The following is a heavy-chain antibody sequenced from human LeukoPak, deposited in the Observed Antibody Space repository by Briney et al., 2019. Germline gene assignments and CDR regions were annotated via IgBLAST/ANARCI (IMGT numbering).Heavy chain of an antibody. Sequence: PGGSLRLSCAASGFSFSSYGFHWVRQAPGKGLEWVSAISYDGKNIHYADSVKGRFTISRDNSRNTVYLQMNSLRVEDTAVYYCAKTYSRESGDDFFFHYWGQGTRVTVSS. CDR3: AKTYSRESGDDFFFHY. J-gene: IGHJ4*02. CDR1: GFSFSSYG. CDR2: ISYDGKNI. D-gene: IGHD5-12*01. V-gene: IGHV3-33*06.